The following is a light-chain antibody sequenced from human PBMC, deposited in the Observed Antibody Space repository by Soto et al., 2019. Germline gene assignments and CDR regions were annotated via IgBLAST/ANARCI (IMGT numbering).Light chain of an antibody. CDR2: GAS. V-gene: IGKV3-15*01. CDR3: QQYNNWPRT. CDR1: QSLSSN. J-gene: IGKJ1*01. Sequence: EIVLTQSPATLSLSPGERATLSCRASQSLSSNLAWHQQKPGQAPRLLIYGASNRATGIPARFSGSGSGTEFTLTISSLQSEDIAVYYCQQYNNWPRTFGQGTKVDI.